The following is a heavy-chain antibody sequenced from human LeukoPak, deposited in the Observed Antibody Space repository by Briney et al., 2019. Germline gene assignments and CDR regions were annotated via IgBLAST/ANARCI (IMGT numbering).Heavy chain of an antibody. CDR3: ARGRGELELLP. CDR2: INHSGST. Sequence: SETLSFTCAVYGGSFSGYYWSWIRQPPGKGLEWIGEINHSGSTNYNPSLKSRVTISVDTSKNQFSLKLSSVTAADTAVYYCARGRGELELLPWGQGTLVTVSS. J-gene: IGHJ5*02. V-gene: IGHV4-34*01. D-gene: IGHD1-7*01. CDR1: GGSFSGYY.